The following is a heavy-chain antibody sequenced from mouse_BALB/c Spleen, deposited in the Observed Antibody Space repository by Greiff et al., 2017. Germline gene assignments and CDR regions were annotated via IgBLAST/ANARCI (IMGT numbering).Heavy chain of an antibody. CDR3: ARGKGLGGNYDYFDD. CDR2: ISYSGST. D-gene: IGHD2-1*01. V-gene: IGHV3-8*02. Sequence: VQLKESGPSLVKPSQTLSLTCSVTGDSITSGYWNWIRKFPGNKLEYMGYISYSGSTYYNPSLKSRISITRDTSKNQYYLQLNSVTTEDTATDYCARGKGLGGNYDYFDDGGQGTTLTVSS. J-gene: IGHJ2*01. CDR1: GDSITSGY.